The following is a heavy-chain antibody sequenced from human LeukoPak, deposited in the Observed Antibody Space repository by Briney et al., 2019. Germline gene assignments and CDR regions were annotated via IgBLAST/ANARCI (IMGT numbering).Heavy chain of an antibody. J-gene: IGHJ4*02. CDR3: AKDLGYCSSTRCFLDY. Sequence: GGSLRLSCAASGFTFSSYAMSWVRQAPGKGLEWVSAISGSGGSTYYADSVKGRFTISRDNSKNTLYLQMNSLRAEDTAVYYCAKDLGYCSSTRCFLDYWGQGTLVTVSS. V-gene: IGHV3-23*01. CDR2: ISGSGGST. D-gene: IGHD2-2*01. CDR1: GFTFSSYA.